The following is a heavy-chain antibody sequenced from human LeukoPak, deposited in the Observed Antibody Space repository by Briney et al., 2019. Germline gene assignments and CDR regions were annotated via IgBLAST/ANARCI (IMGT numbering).Heavy chain of an antibody. CDR3: AKARIAAAAYYFDY. D-gene: IGHD6-13*01. V-gene: IGHV3-30*18. J-gene: IGHJ4*02. CDR1: GFTFSSYG. CDR2: ISYDGSNK. Sequence: GGSLRLSCAASGFTFSSYGMHWVRQAPGKGLERVAVISYDGSNKYYADSVKGRFTISRDNSKNTLYLQMNSLRAEDTAVYYCAKARIAAAAYYFDYWGQGTLVTVSS.